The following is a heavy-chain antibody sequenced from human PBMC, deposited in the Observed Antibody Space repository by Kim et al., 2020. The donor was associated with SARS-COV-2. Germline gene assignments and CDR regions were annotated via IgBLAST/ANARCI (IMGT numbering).Heavy chain of an antibody. Sequence: SETLSLTCTVSGASVTTYYWTWIRQSAGKGLEWIGRIYTSGNTTYNPSLKSRVTMSLDTSKNHFSLKLSSVTAADTAVYYCGRHGSWFDPWGQGIAVTVSS. CDR1: GASVTTYY. V-gene: IGHV4-4*07. CDR3: GRHGSWFDP. CDR2: IYTSGNT. D-gene: IGHD3-10*01. J-gene: IGHJ5*02.